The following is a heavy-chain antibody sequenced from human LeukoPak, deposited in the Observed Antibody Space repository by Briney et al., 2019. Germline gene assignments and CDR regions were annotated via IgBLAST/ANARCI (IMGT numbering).Heavy chain of an antibody. CDR2: ISSSSSYI. D-gene: IGHD6-13*01. J-gene: IGHJ6*02. Sequence: GGSLRLSCAASGFTFSSYSMNWARQAPGKGLEWVSSISSSSSYIYYADSVKGRFTISRDNAKNSLYLQMNSLRAEDTAVYFCARAALIATADTSVSRSAYYGMDVWGQGTTVTVSS. CDR1: GFTFSSYS. CDR3: ARAALIATADTSVSRSAYYGMDV. V-gene: IGHV3-21*04.